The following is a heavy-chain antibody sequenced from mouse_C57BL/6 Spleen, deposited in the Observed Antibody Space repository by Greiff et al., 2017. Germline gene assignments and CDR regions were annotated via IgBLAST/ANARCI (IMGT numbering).Heavy chain of an antibody. Sequence: VMLVESGAELVRPGASVKLSCKASGYTFTDYYINWVKQRPGQGLEWIARIYPGSGNTYYNEKFKGKAKLTAEKSSSTAYMQLSSLTSEDSAVYFCASGSAWFAYWGQGTLVTVSA. CDR3: ASGSAWFAY. J-gene: IGHJ3*01. CDR1: GYTFTDYY. CDR2: IYPGSGNT. V-gene: IGHV1-76*01.